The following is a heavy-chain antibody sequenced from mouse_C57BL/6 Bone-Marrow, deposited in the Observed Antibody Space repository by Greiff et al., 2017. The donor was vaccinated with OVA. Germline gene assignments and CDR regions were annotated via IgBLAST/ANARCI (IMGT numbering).Heavy chain of an antibody. V-gene: IGHV5-9-1*02. D-gene: IGHD1-1*01. CDR1: GFTFSSYA. CDR3: TIAYYGSLYWYFDV. J-gene: IGHJ1*03. CDR2: ISSGGDYI. Sequence: EVMLVESGEGLVKPGGSLKLSCAASGFTFSSYAMSWVRQTPEKRLEWVAYISSGGDYIYYADTVKGRFTISRDNARNTLYLQMSSLKSEDTAMYYCTIAYYGSLYWYFDVWGTGTTVTVSS.